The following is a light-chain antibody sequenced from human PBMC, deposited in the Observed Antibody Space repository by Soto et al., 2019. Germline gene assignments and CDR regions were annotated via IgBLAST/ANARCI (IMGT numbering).Light chain of an antibody. V-gene: IGKV1-5*03. CDR3: QLYHGFLYT. Sequence: DIQITQSPSTLSASVGYIVTITCRASQSISNLLAWYQQKPGKAPKLLIYKASNLESGVPSRFSGSGSGTEFTLTISSLQPDDAATYYCQLYHGFLYTFGQGTKVDIK. CDR1: QSISNL. CDR2: KAS. J-gene: IGKJ2*01.